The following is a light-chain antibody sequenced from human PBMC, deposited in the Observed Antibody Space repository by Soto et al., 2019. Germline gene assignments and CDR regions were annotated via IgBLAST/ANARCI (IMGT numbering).Light chain of an antibody. J-gene: IGLJ1*01. CDR3: NSYAGSIYD. CDR1: SSDVGGYKY. Sequence: QSVLTQPPSASGSPGQSVTISCTGTSSDVGGYKYVSWYQQHPGKAPKLILYEVSKRPSGVPDRFSGSKSGNTASLTVSGLQAEDEADYHGNSYAGSIYDLGPGTKVTV. V-gene: IGLV2-8*01. CDR2: EVS.